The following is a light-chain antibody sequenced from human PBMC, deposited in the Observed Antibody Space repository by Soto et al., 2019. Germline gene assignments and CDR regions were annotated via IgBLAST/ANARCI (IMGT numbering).Light chain of an antibody. V-gene: IGLV2-23*02. J-gene: IGLJ2*01. CDR2: EVT. CDR1: SSDVGSYNL. CDR3: CSYAGRGVV. Sequence: QSALTQPASVSGSPGQSITISCTGTSSDVGSYNLVSWYQQHPGKAPKLMIYEVTKRPSGVSNRFSGSKSGNTASLTISGLQAEDEADYYCCSYAGRGVVFGGGT.